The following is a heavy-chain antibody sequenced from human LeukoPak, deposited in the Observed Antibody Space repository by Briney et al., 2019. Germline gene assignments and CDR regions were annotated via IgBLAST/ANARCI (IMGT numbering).Heavy chain of an antibody. CDR1: GGSISSGGYY. CDR3: ARGVTAVTGP. Sequence: SETLSLTCTVSGGSISSGGYYWSWIRQHPGKGLEWIGYIYYSGSTYYNPSLKSRVTISVDTSKNQFSLKLSSVTAADTAVYYCARGVTAVTGPWGQGTLVTVSS. CDR2: IYYSGST. J-gene: IGHJ5*02. D-gene: IGHD3-10*01. V-gene: IGHV4-31*03.